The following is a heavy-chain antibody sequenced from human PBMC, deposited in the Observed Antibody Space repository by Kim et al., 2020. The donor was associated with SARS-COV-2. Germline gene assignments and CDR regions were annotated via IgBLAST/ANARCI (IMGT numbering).Heavy chain of an antibody. D-gene: IGHD3-16*01. J-gene: IGHJ4*02. CDR1: GGSFSGYY. Sequence: SETLSLTCAVYGGSFSGYYWSWIRQPPGKGLEWIGEINHSGSTNYNPSLKSRVTISVDTSKNQFSLKLSSVTAADTAVYYCASFGWTTVPLGGWGQGTLVTVSS. CDR3: ASFGWTTVPLGG. CDR2: INHSGST. V-gene: IGHV4-34*01.